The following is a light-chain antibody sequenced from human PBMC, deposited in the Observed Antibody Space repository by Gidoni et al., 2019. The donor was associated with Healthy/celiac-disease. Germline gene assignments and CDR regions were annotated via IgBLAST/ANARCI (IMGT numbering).Light chain of an antibody. Sequence: DIVMTQSPDSLAVSLGERATINCKSSQSVLSSSNNKNYLAWYQQKPGQPPKLLIYWASTRASGVPDRFSGSGSGTDFTLTISSLQAEDVAVYYCQQYYSTPPAFXPXTKVDIK. CDR1: QSVLSSSNNKNY. V-gene: IGKV4-1*01. J-gene: IGKJ3*01. CDR3: QQYYSTPPA. CDR2: WAS.